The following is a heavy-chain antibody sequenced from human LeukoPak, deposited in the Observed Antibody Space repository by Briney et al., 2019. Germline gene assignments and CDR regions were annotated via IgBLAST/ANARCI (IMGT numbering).Heavy chain of an antibody. V-gene: IGHV4-38-2*02. D-gene: IGHD4-23*01. CDR2: IYHSGST. J-gene: IGHJ4*02. Sequence: SQTLSLTCTVYGYSISSGYYWGWIRQPPGKGLEWIGSIYHSGSTHYNPSLKSRVTISLDTSRNQFSLKLSSVTAADTAVYYCARFGGNSVYWGQGTLVTVSS. CDR1: GYSISSGYY. CDR3: ARFGGNSVY.